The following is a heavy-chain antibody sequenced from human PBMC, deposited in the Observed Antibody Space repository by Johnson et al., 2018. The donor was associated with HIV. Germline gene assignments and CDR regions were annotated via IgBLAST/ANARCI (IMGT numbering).Heavy chain of an antibody. D-gene: IGHD6-19*01. CDR2: IYSDGSDT. CDR1: GFIFRNYW. J-gene: IGHJ3*01. CDR3: ARKQWLEIPSDALDV. V-gene: IGHV3-74*03. Sequence: VLLVESGGGLVQPGGSLRLSCAASGFIFRNYWMHWVRQTPGKGLVWVARIYSDGSDTAYADSVKGRFTISRDNAKKTLYLQMNSLRAEDTAVYYCARKQWLEIPSDALDVWGQGTMVTVSS.